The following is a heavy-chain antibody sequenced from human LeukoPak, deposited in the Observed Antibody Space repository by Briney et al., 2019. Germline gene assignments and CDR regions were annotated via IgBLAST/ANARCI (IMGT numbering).Heavy chain of an antibody. D-gene: IGHD3-22*01. Sequence: PSETLSLTCAVSGGSISSDYWWSWVRQPPGKGLEWIGEIYHSGRTNFNPSIKSRVTISLDKSNNHFSLTLSSVTAADTAVYYCARAPRDYYDSSGLLDYWGQGALVTVSS. J-gene: IGHJ4*02. CDR3: ARAPRDYYDSSGLLDY. CDR1: GGSISSDYW. V-gene: IGHV4-4*02. CDR2: IYHSGRT.